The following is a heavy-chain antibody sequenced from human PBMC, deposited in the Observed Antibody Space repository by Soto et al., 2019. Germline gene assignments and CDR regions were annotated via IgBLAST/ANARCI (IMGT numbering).Heavy chain of an antibody. D-gene: IGHD2-21*02. CDR1: GFTFSSYG. CDR2: ISYDGSNK. Sequence: QVQLVESGGGVVQPGRSLRLSCAASGFTFSSYGMHWVRQAPGKGLEWVAIISYDGSNKYYADSVKGRFTISRDNSKNTLYLQMNSLRAEDTAVYYCAKGQVKVVTPGYFQHWGQGTLVTVSP. V-gene: IGHV3-30*18. CDR3: AKGQVKVVTPGYFQH. J-gene: IGHJ1*01.